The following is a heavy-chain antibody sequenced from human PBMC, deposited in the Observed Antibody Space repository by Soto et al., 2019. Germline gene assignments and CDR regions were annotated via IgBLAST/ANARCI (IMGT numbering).Heavy chain of an antibody. J-gene: IGHJ6*03. CDR1: GGTFSSYT. V-gene: IGHV1-69*02. CDR2: IIPILGIA. CDR3: ARGNNGNDQWCAYYMDV. Sequence: QVQLVQSGAEVKKPGSSVKVSCKASGGTFSSYTISWVRQAPGQGLEWMGRIIPILGIANYAQKVQGRVTITADKSTSTAYMELSSLRSEDTSVYYCARGNNGNDQWCAYYMDVWGKGTTVTVSS. D-gene: IGHD1-1*01.